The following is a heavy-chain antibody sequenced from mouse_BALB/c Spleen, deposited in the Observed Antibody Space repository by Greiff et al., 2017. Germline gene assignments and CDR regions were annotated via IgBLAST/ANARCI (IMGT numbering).Heavy chain of an antibody. J-gene: IGHJ3*01. CDR3: ARASYYRYDEFAY. V-gene: IGHV5-4*02. Sequence: EVQRVESGGGLVKPGGSLKLSCAASGFTFSDYYMYWVRQTPEKRLEWVATISDGGSYTYYPDSVKGRFTISRDNAKNNLYLQMSSLKSEDTAMYYCARASYYRYDEFAYWGQGTLVTVSA. CDR1: GFTFSDYY. D-gene: IGHD2-14*01. CDR2: ISDGGSYT.